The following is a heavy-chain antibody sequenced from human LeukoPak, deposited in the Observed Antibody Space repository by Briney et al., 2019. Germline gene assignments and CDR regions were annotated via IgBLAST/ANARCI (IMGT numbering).Heavy chain of an antibody. Sequence: GGSLRLSCAASGVTVTRNYMSWVRQAPGKGLEWVSLIYSGGATYYADSVKGRFTISTDNSKNTLYLQMNSLRAEDTAVYYCAKDQVRTARPLLRYVLFGDWGQGTLVTVSS. D-gene: IGHD3-22*01. CDR3: AKDQVRTARPLLRYVLFGD. V-gene: IGHV3-66*01. CDR1: GVTVTRNY. CDR2: IYSGGAT. J-gene: IGHJ4*02.